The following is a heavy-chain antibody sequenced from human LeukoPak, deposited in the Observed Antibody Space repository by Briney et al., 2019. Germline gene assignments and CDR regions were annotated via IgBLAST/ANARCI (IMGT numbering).Heavy chain of an antibody. CDR3: AGSIAARYYYYYYMDV. CDR2: INWNGGST. CDR1: GFTFDDYG. Sequence: GGSLRLSCAASGFTFDDYGMSWVRQAPGKGLEWVSGINWNGGSTGYAVSVKGRFTISRDNAKNSLYLQMNSLRAEDTALYYCAGSIAARYYYYYYMDVWGKGTTVTVSS. D-gene: IGHD6-6*01. J-gene: IGHJ6*03. V-gene: IGHV3-20*04.